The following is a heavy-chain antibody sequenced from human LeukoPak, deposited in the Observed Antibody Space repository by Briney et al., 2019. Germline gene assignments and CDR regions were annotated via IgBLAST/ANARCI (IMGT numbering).Heavy chain of an antibody. CDR2: ISPYNGNT. CDR1: GYTFISYG. J-gene: IGHJ4*02. D-gene: IGHD6-19*01. V-gene: IGHV1-18*01. Sequence: ASVKVSCKASGYTFISYGISWVRQAPGQGLEWMGWISPYNGNTNYAQKLQGRVTMTTDTSTSTAYMELRSLRSDDTAVYYCARDRQQWLVGGGDYWGQGTLVTVSS. CDR3: ARDRQQWLVGGGDY.